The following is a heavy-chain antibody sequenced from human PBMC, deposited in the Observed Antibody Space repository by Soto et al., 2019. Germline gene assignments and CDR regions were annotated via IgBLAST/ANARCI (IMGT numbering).Heavy chain of an antibody. CDR2: INPHRGGT. J-gene: IGHJ6*02. CDR3: ASERDSITSYYYGMDV. CDR1: GYTFTDYY. V-gene: IGHV1-2*02. D-gene: IGHD3-10*01. Sequence: ASVKVSCKASGYTFTDYYMHWVRQAPGQGLEWMGWINPHRGGTNYAQKCQGRGTMTRDTSINTDYRERHWLRSDHTAIYYCASERDSITSYYYGMDVWSQGTTVTVSS.